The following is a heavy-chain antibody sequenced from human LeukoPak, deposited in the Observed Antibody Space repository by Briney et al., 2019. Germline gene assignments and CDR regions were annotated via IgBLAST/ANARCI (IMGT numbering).Heavy chain of an antibody. CDR3: ASFGEAVAVDY. V-gene: IGHV3-48*03. Sequence: GGSLRLSCAASGFTFSSYEMNWVRQAPGKGLEWVSYISSSGSTIYYADSVKGRSTISRDNAKNSLYLQMNSLRAEDTAVYYCASFGEAVAVDYWGQGTLVTVSS. D-gene: IGHD6-19*01. J-gene: IGHJ4*02. CDR2: ISSSGSTI. CDR1: GFTFSSYE.